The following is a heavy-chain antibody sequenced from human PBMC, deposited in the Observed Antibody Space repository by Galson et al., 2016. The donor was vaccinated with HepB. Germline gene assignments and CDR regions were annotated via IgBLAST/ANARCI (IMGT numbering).Heavy chain of an antibody. Sequence: SLRLSCAASGFTSSSNDKLWVRQAPGQGLEWVALTSYDGRNESYADSVKGRFTISRDNSKNTLYLQMNSLRAEDTAVYYCARGQGDGRYGMDVWGQGTTVTVS. J-gene: IGHJ6*02. D-gene: IGHD2-21*02. CDR1: GFTSSSND. CDR2: TSYDGRNE. CDR3: ARGQGDGRYGMDV. V-gene: IGHV3-30*03.